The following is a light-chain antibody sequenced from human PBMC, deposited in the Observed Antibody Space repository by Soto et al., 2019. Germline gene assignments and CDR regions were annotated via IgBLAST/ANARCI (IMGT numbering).Light chain of an antibody. V-gene: IGLV1-44*01. CDR2: SNN. CDR1: GSNT. Sequence: GSNTVNWYQPLPGTAPKLLIYSNNHRPPGAPARFSASKAGASASLAISGLQSEDEGDYYCAAFDASLGGFYVFGSGTKVTVL. CDR3: AAFDASLGGFYV. J-gene: IGLJ1*01.